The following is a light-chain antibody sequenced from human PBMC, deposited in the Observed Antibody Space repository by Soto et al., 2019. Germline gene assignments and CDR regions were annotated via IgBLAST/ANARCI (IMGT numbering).Light chain of an antibody. CDR1: SSNIGSDYD. CDR2: GNS. Sequence: QSVLTQPPSVSRAPGQKVTISCTGSSSNIGSDYDVHWYRHLPGTAPKLLIYGNSNRPSGVPDRFSGSKSGTSASLVITGLQPEDEADYYCQSFDSSLSGSGVFGAGTKGTVL. V-gene: IGLV1-40*01. CDR3: QSFDSSLSGSGV. J-gene: IGLJ1*01.